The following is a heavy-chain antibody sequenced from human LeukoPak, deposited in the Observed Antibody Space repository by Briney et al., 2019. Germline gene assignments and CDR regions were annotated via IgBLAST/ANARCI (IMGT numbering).Heavy chain of an antibody. D-gene: IGHD2-2*01. V-gene: IGHV3-30*19. CDR1: GFTFSSYG. J-gene: IGHJ5*02. CDR2: ISYDGSNK. Sequence: PGGSLRLSCAASGFTFSSYGMHWVRQAPGKGLEWVAVISYDGSNKYYADSVKGRFTISRDNSKNTLYLQMNSLRAEDTAVYYCARGVGPIGCSSTSCSPNWFDPWGQGTLVTVSS. CDR3: ARGVGPIGCSSTSCSPNWFDP.